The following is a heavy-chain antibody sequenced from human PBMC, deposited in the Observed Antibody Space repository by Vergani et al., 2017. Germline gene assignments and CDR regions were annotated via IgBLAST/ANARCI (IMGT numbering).Heavy chain of an antibody. V-gene: IGHV3-66*01. Sequence: EVQLVESGGGLVQPGGSLRLSCAASGFTVSSNYMSWVRQAPGKGLEWVSVIYSGGSTYYADSVKGRFTISRDNSKNTLYLQMNSLRAEDTAVYYCAKDLASGFRYNWNEGPSGWFDPWGQGTLVTVSS. CDR1: GFTVSSNY. CDR3: AKDLASGFRYNWNEGPSGWFDP. J-gene: IGHJ5*02. CDR2: IYSGGST. D-gene: IGHD1-1*01.